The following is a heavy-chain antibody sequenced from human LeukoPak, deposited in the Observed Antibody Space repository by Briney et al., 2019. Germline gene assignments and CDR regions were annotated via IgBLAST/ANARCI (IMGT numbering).Heavy chain of an antibody. D-gene: IGHD4-17*01. J-gene: IGHJ4*02. Sequence: PGGSLRLSCAASGFTFSSYSMNWVRQAPGKGLEWVSSISSSSSYIYYADSVKGRFTISRDNAKNSLYLQMNSLRAEDTAVYYCARDPVGILSAYDYGDYEDYWGQGTLVTVSS. V-gene: IGHV3-21*01. CDR1: GFTFSSYS. CDR3: ARDPVGILSAYDYGDYEDY. CDR2: ISSSSSYI.